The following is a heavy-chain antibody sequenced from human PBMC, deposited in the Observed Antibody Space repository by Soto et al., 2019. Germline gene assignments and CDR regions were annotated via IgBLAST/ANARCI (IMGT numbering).Heavy chain of an antibody. CDR3: VIEVDKFDYYYYYGMDV. V-gene: IGHV1-46*01. D-gene: IGHD3-16*01. J-gene: IGHJ6*02. CDR1: GYTFTSYY. Sequence: ASVKVSCKASGYTFTSYYMHWVRQAPGQGLEWMGIINPSCDSTSYAQKFQGRVTMTRDTSTRTVYMELSSLRSEETAVYYCVIEVDKFDYYYYYGMDVWGQGTTFTVSS. CDR2: INPSCDST.